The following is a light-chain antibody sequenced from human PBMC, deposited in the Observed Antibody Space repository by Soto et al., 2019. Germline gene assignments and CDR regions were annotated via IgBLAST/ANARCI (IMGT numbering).Light chain of an antibody. J-gene: IGKJ4*01. CDR1: QSVNSN. CDR2: GAS. V-gene: IGKV3-15*01. CDR3: QQYNSWPLT. Sequence: EIAMTQSPATLSVSPGERATLSCRASQSVNSNLAWYQQKPGQAPRLLIYGASTRATGIPARFSGSGSGTEFTVTISSLQSEDFALYYCQQYNSWPLTFGGGTKVEIK.